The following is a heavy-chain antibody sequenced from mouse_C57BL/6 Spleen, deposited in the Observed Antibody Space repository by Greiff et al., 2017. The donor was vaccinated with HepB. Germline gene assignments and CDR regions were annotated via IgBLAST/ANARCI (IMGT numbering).Heavy chain of an antibody. J-gene: IGHJ2*01. CDR1: GYTFTSYW. D-gene: IGHD2-5*01. CDR2: IDPSDSYT. V-gene: IGHV1-69*01. Sequence: QVHVKQPGAELVMPGASVKLSCKASGYTFTSYWMHWVKQRPGQGLEWIGEIDPSDSYTNYNQKFKGKSTLTVDKSSSTAYMQLSSLTSEDSAVYYCARRVYSNYFDYWGQGTTLTVSS. CDR3: ARRVYSNYFDY.